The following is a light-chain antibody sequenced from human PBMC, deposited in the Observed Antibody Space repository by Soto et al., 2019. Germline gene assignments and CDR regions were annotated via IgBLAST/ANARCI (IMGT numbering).Light chain of an antibody. J-gene: IGKJ5*01. Sequence: EIVLTQSPGTLSLSPGERATLSCRASQSVSSSYLAWYQQKPGQAPRLLIYDASSRATGIPDRFSGSGSGTDFTLTISILEPEDFAVYYCQQYVSSPPITFGQGTRLEIK. CDR1: QSVSSSY. CDR3: QQYVSSPPIT. CDR2: DAS. V-gene: IGKV3-20*01.